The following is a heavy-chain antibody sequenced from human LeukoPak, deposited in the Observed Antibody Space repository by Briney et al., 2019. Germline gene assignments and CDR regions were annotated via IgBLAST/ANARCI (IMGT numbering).Heavy chain of an antibody. CDR3: TRHEYDFWSGSTFDY. V-gene: IGHV3-30*03. Sequence: GGSLRLSCAASGFTFSSYGMHWVRQAPGKGLEWVAVISYDGSNKYYADSVKGRFTISRDNSKNTLYLQMNSLRAEDTAVYYCTRHEYDFWSGSTFDYWGQGTLVTVSS. J-gene: IGHJ4*02. CDR2: ISYDGSNK. D-gene: IGHD3-3*01. CDR1: GFTFSSYG.